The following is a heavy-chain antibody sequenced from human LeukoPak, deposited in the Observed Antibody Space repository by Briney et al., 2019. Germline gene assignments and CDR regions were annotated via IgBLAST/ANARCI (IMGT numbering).Heavy chain of an antibody. D-gene: IGHD3-10*01. CDR1: GFTFSDYY. CDR3: ARDVGYYGSAKGRMGAFDI. J-gene: IGHJ3*02. V-gene: IGHV3-11*01. Sequence: GGSLRLSCAASGFTFSDYYMSWIRQAPGKGLEWVSYISNSGSTIYYADSVKGRFTISRDNAKNTLYLQMNNLRAEDTAVYYCARDVGYYGSAKGRMGAFDIWGQGTMVTVSS. CDR2: ISNSGSTI.